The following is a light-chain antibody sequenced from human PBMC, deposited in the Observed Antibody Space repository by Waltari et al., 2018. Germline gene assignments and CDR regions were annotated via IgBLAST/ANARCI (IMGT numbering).Light chain of an antibody. CDR1: SGHSSNI. J-gene: IGLJ3*02. CDR2: VNSDGSH. V-gene: IGLV4-69*01. CDR3: QTGGHGTWV. Sequence: QLVVTQSPSASAPLGASVKLTCTLSSGHSSNIVAWLQQRPEKGPRYLMKVNSDGSHIKGDDIPDRFSGSSSGAERYLTLSSLQPDDEADYYCQTGGHGTWVFGGGTTLTVL.